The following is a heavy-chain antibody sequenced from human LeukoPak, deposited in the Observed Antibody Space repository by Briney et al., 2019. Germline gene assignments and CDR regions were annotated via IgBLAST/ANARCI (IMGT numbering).Heavy chain of an antibody. CDR2: ISYDGSNK. J-gene: IGHJ4*02. V-gene: IGHV3-30*04. CDR3: AKHFTFYGDSRGYYFDY. D-gene: IGHD4-17*01. CDR1: GFTFSNHA. Sequence: GGSLRLSCAASGFTFSNHAMHWVRQAPGKGLEWVAVISYDGSNKYYADSVKGRFTISRDNSKNTLSLHMNTLRAEDTAVYYCAKHFTFYGDSRGYYFDYWGQGALVTVSS.